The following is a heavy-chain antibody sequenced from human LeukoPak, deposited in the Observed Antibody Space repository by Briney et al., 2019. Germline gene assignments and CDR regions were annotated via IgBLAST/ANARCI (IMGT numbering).Heavy chain of an antibody. J-gene: IGHJ4*02. CDR1: GFTFSSYA. V-gene: IGHV3-23*01. CDR2: ISGSGGST. D-gene: IGHD3-3*01. CDR3: AKYVLRFLEWPQYFDY. Sequence: GGSLRLSCTASGFTFSSYAMSWVRQAPGKGLEWVSAISGSGGSTYYADSVKGRFTISRDNSKNTLYLQMNSLRAEDTAVYYCAKYVLRFLEWPQYFDYWGQGTLVTVSS.